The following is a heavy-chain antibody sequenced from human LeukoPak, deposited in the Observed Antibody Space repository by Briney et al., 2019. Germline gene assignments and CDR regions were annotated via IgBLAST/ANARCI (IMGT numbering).Heavy chain of an antibody. CDR2: INWNGGST. CDR1: GFTFDDYG. J-gene: IGHJ4*02. Sequence: PGGSLRLSRAASGFTFDDYGISWVRQAPGKGLEWVSGINWNGGSTGYADSVKGRLTISRDNAKNSLYLQMNSLRAEDTAFYYCARSPRGFLEWFWNWGQGTLVTVSS. D-gene: IGHD3-3*01. V-gene: IGHV3-20*04. CDR3: ARSPRGFLEWFWN.